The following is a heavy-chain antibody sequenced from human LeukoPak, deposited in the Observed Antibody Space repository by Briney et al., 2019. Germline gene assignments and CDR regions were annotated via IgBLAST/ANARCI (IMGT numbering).Heavy chain of an antibody. V-gene: IGHV3-7*03. Sequence: GGSLRLSCTASGFPFSNYWMSWVRQAPGKGLEWVANIKQDGSERYYVDSVKGRFTISRDNSKNTLYLQMNSLRAEDTAVYYCAKDLEVGDIVVVPATYYGMDVWGQGTTVTVSS. CDR2: IKQDGSER. CDR3: AKDLEVGDIVVVPATYYGMDV. D-gene: IGHD2-2*01. J-gene: IGHJ6*02. CDR1: GFPFSNYW.